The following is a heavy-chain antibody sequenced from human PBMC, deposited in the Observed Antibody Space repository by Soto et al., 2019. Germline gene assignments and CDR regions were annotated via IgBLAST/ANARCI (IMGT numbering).Heavy chain of an antibody. CDR3: ASPADYYDSSGQDAFDI. CDR1: GYSFTSYW. J-gene: IGHJ3*02. Sequence: GGSLKISCKGSGYSFTSYWIGWVRQMPGKGLEWMGIIYPGDSDTRYSPSFQGQVTISADKSISTAYLQWSSLKASDTAMYYCASPADYYDSSGQDAFDIWGQGTMVTVSS. D-gene: IGHD3-22*01. V-gene: IGHV5-51*01. CDR2: IYPGDSDT.